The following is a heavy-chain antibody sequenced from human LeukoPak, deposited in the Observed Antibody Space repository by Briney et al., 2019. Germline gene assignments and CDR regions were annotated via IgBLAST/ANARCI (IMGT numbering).Heavy chain of an antibody. CDR2: INHSGNP. V-gene: IGHV4-34*01. D-gene: IGHD3-10*01. Sequence: SETLSLTCAVYGGSFSGYYWSWIRQPPGKGLEWIGEINHSGNPNYNPSLKSRVTISVDTSKNQFSLKVTSVTAADTAVYYCARSPGGDFDYWGQGTLVTVSS. J-gene: IGHJ4*02. CDR3: ARSPGGDFDY. CDR1: GGSFSGYY.